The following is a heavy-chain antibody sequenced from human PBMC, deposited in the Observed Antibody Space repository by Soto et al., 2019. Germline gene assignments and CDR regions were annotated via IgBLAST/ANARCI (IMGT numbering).Heavy chain of an antibody. Sequence: GGSLRLSCAASGFSFSSDWMSWVRQAPGKGLEWVANIKQDGSEKYYVDSVKGRFTISRDNAKNSLYLQMNSLRVEDTAVYYCARDRGFGEKVQYYFDYWGQGTLVTVSS. D-gene: IGHD3-10*01. V-gene: IGHV3-7*01. J-gene: IGHJ4*02. CDR2: IKQDGSEK. CDR1: GFSFSSDW. CDR3: ARDRGFGEKVQYYFDY.